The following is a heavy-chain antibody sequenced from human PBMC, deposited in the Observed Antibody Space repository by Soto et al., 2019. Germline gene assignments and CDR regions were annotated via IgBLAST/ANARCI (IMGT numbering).Heavy chain of an antibody. CDR3: ARERGCSGDSCYFFDY. CDR1: GYTFTSYA. D-gene: IGHD2-15*01. CDR2: INAGNGNT. Sequence: ASVKVSCKASGYTFTSYAMHWVRQAPGQRLEWMGWINAGNGNTKYSQKFQGRVTITRDTSASTAYMELSSLRSEDTAVYYCARERGCSGDSCYFFDYWGQGTLVTVSS. J-gene: IGHJ4*02. V-gene: IGHV1-3*01.